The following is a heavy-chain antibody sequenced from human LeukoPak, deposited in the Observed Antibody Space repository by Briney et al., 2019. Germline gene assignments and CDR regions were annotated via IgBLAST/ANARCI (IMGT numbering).Heavy chain of an antibody. J-gene: IGHJ4*02. CDR2: INHSGST. CDR1: GGSFSGYY. D-gene: IGHD1-7*01. Sequence: ASETLSLTCAVYGGSFSGYYWSWIRQPPGKGLEWIGEINHSGSTNYNPSLKSRVTISVDTSKNQFSLKLSSVTTADTAVYYCARDNELLLDYWGQGTLVTVSS. V-gene: IGHV4-34*01. CDR3: ARDNELLLDY.